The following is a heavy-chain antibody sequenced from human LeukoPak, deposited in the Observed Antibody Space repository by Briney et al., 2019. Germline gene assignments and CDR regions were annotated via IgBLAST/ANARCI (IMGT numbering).Heavy chain of an antibody. CDR1: GGSFSGYY. J-gene: IGHJ4*02. CDR2: INHSGST. Sequence: MSSETLSLTCAVYGGSFSGYYCSWIRQPPGKGLEWIGEINHSGSTNYNPSLKSRVTISVDTSKNQFSLKLSSVTAADTAVYYCARGLNYWGQGTLVTVSS. V-gene: IGHV4-34*01. CDR3: ARGLNY.